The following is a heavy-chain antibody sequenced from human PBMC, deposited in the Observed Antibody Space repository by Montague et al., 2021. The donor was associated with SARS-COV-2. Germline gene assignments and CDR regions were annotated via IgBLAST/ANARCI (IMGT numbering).Heavy chain of an antibody. CDR1: GDSISSYY. J-gene: IGHJ5*02. CDR3: ARVGGYCSGGRCYYWFDP. D-gene: IGHD2-15*01. Sequence: SETLSLTCTVSGDSISSYYWNWIRQPPGKGLEWIGYIYNSGTTNYNPSVKSRVTISVDTSKNQFSLKLNSVTAADTAVYYCARVGGYCSGGRCYYWFDPWGQGTLVTVSS. V-gene: IGHV4-59*01. CDR2: IYNSGTT.